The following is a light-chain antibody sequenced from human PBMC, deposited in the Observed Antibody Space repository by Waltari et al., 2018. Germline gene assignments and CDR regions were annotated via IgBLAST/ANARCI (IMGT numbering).Light chain of an antibody. CDR2: AAS. V-gene: IGKV3-15*01. Sequence: VVTQSPATLSVSPGNTVTLSCRASQRANTNLAWYQQKPGQAPRLLIFAASTRAPGIPSRFGGSGSGTEFTLTITSLQFEDVGVYFCQQYHKWPPGGFGGGTKVEIE. CDR1: QRANTN. CDR3: QQYHKWPPGG. J-gene: IGKJ4*01.